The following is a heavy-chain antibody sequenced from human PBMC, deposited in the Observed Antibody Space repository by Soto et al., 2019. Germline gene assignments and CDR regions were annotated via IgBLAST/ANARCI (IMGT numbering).Heavy chain of an antibody. CDR1: GDSISGYY. V-gene: IGHV4-59*01. J-gene: IGHJ4*02. CDR3: AKYRRTDAEGYTFDY. CDR2: IYYTGNI. D-gene: IGHD2-15*01. Sequence: PSETLSLTCTVSGDSISGYYWSWIRQPPGKGLQWIGYIYYTGNINYNPSLKGRVTMSVDTSKNQFSLQVSSVTAADTAVYFCAKYRRTDAEGYTFDYWGQGALVTVS.